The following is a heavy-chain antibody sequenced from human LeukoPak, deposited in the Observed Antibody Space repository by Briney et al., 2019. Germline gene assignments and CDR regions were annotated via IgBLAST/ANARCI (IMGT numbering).Heavy chain of an antibody. CDR2: IYTGDSDT. V-gene: IGHV5-51*01. CDR1: GYSFTSYW. J-gene: IGHJ6*02. CDR3: ARHKKVAVAFYYYYGMDV. D-gene: IGHD6-19*01. Sequence: GESLKLSCKGSGYSFTSYWIGWVRQMPGKGLECMGIIYTGDSDTRYSPSFQGQVTISADKSISTAYLQWSSLKASDTAMYYCARHKKVAVAFYYYYGMDVWGQGTTVTVSS.